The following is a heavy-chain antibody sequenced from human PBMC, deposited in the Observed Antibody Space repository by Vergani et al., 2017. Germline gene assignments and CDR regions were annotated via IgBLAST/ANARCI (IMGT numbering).Heavy chain of an antibody. CDR2: ISGGSNFI. Sequence: EVQLVESGGALVKPGGSLRLSCAASGFTFNTYTMNWVRQAPGKGLEWVSSISGGSNFIYYADSVKGRFTISRDNAKNSLYLQMNSLRAEDTAVYYCAGEVTSQYYYYSMNVWGQGTTVTVSS. V-gene: IGHV3-21*01. CDR1: GFTFNTYT. D-gene: IGHD4-23*01. CDR3: AGEVTSQYYYYSMNV. J-gene: IGHJ6*02.